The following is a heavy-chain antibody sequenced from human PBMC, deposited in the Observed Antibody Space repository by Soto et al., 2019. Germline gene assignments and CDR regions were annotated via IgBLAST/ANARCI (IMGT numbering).Heavy chain of an antibody. CDR3: ASWAIYYYDSSGYDY. D-gene: IGHD3-22*01. J-gene: IGHJ4*02. Sequence: QVQLVQSGAEVMKPGSSVKVSCKASGGTFSSYAISWVRQAPGQGLEWMGGIIPIFGTANYAQKFQGRVTITADKSTSTAYMELSSLRSEDTAVYYCASWAIYYYDSSGYDYWGQGTLVTVSS. CDR2: IIPIFGTA. V-gene: IGHV1-69*06. CDR1: GGTFSSYA.